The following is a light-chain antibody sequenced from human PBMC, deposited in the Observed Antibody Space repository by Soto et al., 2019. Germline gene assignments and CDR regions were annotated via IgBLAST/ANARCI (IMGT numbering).Light chain of an antibody. Sequence: DIQMTQSPSTLSASVGDRVTITCRASQSISSWLAWYQQKPGKAPKLLIYDASSLESGVPSRFSGSGCGTEFNLTISSMQPDDFASYYCQQHNSYFTSFTFGPGTKVDIK. J-gene: IGKJ3*01. CDR1: QSISSW. V-gene: IGKV1-5*01. CDR3: QQHNSYFTSFT. CDR2: DAS.